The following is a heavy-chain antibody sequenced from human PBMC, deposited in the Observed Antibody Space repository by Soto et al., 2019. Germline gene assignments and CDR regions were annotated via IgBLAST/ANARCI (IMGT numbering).Heavy chain of an antibody. CDR1: GFSLSTSGMC. CDR2: IDWDDDK. V-gene: IGHV2-70*01. J-gene: IGHJ4*02. Sequence: SGPTLVNPTQTLTLTCTFSGFSLSTSGMCVSWIRQPPGKALEWLALIDWDDDKYYSTSLKTRLTISKDTSKNQVVLTMTNMDPVDTATYYCARLISYDSSGYYYDYWGQGTLVTVSS. CDR3: ARLISYDSSGYYYDY. D-gene: IGHD3-22*01.